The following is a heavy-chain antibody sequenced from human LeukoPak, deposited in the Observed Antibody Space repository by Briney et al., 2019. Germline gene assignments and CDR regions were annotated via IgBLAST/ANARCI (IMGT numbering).Heavy chain of an antibody. CDR1: AFTFSRYW. J-gene: IGHJ4*02. CDR3: ARDSPERGYSCGPLDIYFDY. CDR2: IKQEGSEE. Sequence: GGSLRLSCAAAAFTFSRYWMTWVRQAPGKGLEWVANIKQEGSEEYYVDSGEGRFTISRDNATNSLSLQMNSMRAEDTAVYYCARDSPERGYSCGPLDIYFDYWGKGTMVTVSS. V-gene: IGHV3-7*01. D-gene: IGHD5-18*01.